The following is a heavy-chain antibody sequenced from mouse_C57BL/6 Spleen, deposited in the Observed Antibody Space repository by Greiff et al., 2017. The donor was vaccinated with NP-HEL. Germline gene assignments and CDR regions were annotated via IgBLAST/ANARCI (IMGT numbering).Heavy chain of an antibody. V-gene: IGHV5-4*01. J-gene: IGHJ4*01. D-gene: IGHD1-1*01. CDR2: ISDGGSYT. CDR3: AREESSWDAMDY. CDR1: GFTFSSYA. Sequence: EVQLVESGGGLVKPGGSLKLSCAASGFTFSSYAMSWVRQTPEKRLEWVATISDGGSYTYYPDNVKGRFTISRDNAKNNLYLQMSHLKSEDTAMYYCAREESSWDAMDYWGQGTSVTVSS.